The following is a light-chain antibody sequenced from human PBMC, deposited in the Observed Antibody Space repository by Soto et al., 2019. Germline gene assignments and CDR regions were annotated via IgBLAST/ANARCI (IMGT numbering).Light chain of an antibody. CDR3: QQRSNWPPVT. J-gene: IGKJ3*01. CDR1: QSVSSY. Sequence: EIVLTHSPATLSLSPGERATLSCRASQSVSSYLAWYQQKPGQALRLLIYDTSSRVTGIPARFSGSGSGTDFTLTISSLEPEDFAVYYCQQRSNWPPVTFGPGT. V-gene: IGKV3-11*01. CDR2: DTS.